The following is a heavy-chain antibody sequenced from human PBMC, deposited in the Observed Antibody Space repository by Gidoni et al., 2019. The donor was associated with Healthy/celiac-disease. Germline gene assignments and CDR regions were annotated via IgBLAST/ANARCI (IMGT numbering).Heavy chain of an antibody. Sequence: EVQLLESGGGLVQPDGSLRLSCAASGFTFSSYAMSRVRQAPGKGLEWVSAISGSGGSTYYADSVKGRFTISRDNSKNTLYLQMNSLRAEDTAVYYCAKSGVDTAKKNWFDPWGQGTLVTVSS. CDR3: AKSGVDTAKKNWFDP. V-gene: IGHV3-23*01. D-gene: IGHD5-18*01. CDR1: GFTFSSYA. J-gene: IGHJ5*02. CDR2: ISGSGGST.